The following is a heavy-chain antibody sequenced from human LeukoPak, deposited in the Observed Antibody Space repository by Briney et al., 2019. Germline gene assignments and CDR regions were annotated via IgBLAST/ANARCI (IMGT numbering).Heavy chain of an antibody. CDR1: GGSINSYY. V-gene: IGHV4-59*01. Sequence: SETLSLTCTVSGGSINSYYWSWIRQPPGRGLEWIGDIYYSGSTIYNPSLKSRVTISVDTSKNQFSLNLKSVTAADTAVYYCARIDYATFDCWGPGTLVTVSS. CDR2: IYYSGST. D-gene: IGHD3-16*01. CDR3: ARIDYATFDC. J-gene: IGHJ4*02.